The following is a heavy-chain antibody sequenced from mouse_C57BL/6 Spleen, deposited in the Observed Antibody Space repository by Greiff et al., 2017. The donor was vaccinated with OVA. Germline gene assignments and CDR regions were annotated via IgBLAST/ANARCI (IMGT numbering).Heavy chain of an antibody. V-gene: IGHV1-39*01. CDR1: GYSFTDYN. CDR2: INPNYGTT. D-gene: IGHD1-1*01. J-gene: IGHJ2*01. CDR3: AREGFITTVGNYFDY. Sequence: EVQLQQPGPELVKPGASVKISCKASGYSFTDYNMNWVKQSNGKSLEWIGVINPNYGTTSYNQKFKGKATLTVDKSSSTAYMQLNSLTSEDSAVYYCAREGFITTVGNYFDYWGQGTTLTVAS.